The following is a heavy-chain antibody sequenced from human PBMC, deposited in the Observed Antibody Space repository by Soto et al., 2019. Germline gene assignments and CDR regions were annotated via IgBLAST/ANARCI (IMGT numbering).Heavy chain of an antibody. Sequence: EVQVLESGGGLVQPGGSLRLSCEGSGFTVSSHAMTWIRQAPGKGPEWVSTVTADGGTYYADSVKGRFAMSRDTSENTLNLQTNSLGAEDTAAYYCAPHVSCSGGSCQYDAFAIRGQGTMVTVSS. CDR3: APHVSCSGGSCQYDAFAI. CDR2: VTADGGT. J-gene: IGHJ3*02. V-gene: IGHV3-23*01. CDR1: GFTVSSHA. D-gene: IGHD2-15*01.